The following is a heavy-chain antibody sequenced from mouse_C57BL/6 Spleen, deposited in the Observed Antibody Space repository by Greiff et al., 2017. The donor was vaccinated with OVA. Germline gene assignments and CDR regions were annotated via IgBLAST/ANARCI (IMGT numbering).Heavy chain of an antibody. J-gene: IGHJ2*01. D-gene: IGHD4-1*01. CDR1: GYAFSSYW. CDR3: ARLGQYYFDY. V-gene: IGHV1-80*01. Sequence: QVHVKQSGAELVKPGASVKISCKASGYAFSSYWMNWVKQRPGKGLEWIGQIYPGDGDTNYNGKFKGKATLTADKSSSTAYMQLSSLTSEDSAVYFCARLGQYYFDYWGQGTTLTVSS. CDR2: IYPGDGDT.